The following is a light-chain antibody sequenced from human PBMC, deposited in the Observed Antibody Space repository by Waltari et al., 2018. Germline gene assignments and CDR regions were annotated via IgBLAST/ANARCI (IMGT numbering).Light chain of an antibody. Sequence: DIVMTQSPDSLAVSLGARATINCKSSQSVLYSSNNKTYLAWYQQKPGQPPKLLIYWASTRESGVPDRFSGSGSGTDFTLTISSLQAEDVAVYYCQQYYSTLWTFGQGTKVEIK. V-gene: IGKV4-1*01. CDR3: QQYYSTLWT. CDR2: WAS. CDR1: QSVLYSSNNKTY. J-gene: IGKJ1*01.